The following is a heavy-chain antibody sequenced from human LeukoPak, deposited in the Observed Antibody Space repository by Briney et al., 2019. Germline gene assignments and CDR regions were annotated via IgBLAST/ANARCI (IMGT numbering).Heavy chain of an antibody. J-gene: IGHJ4*02. CDR2: ITRSSIYI. D-gene: IGHD2-21*02. CDR3: SRPLGRDFLAPGY. Sequence: PGGSLRLSCAASGFTFSSYTMNWVRQAPGKGLEWVSSITRSSIYIYYLDSLKGRFTISRDNAKNSLYLQMNSLKTEDTALYHCSRPLGRDFLAPGYWGQGTLVTVSS. V-gene: IGHV3-21*03. CDR1: GFTFSSYT.